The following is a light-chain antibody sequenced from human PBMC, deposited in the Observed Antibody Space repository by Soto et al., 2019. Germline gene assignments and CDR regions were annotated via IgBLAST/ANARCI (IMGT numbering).Light chain of an antibody. CDR1: HSVSDSF. CDR2: GAS. J-gene: IGKJ4*01. V-gene: IGKV3-20*01. Sequence: DMMFAQYPGSLSLSPGERSTLSCRASHSVSDSFIAWYQHRPGQAPRLLIYGASQRATGTPDRFSGSGSGTHFTLTINRLEPEDFAVYYCQHYKAFGGGTKVDIK. CDR3: QHYKA.